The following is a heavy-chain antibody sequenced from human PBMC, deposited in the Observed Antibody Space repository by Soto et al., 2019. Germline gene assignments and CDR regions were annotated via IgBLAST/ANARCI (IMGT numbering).Heavy chain of an antibody. J-gene: IGHJ4*02. Sequence: EVQLVESGGGLVQPGRSLRLSCAASGFTFDDYAMHWVRQAPGKGLEWVSGISWNSGSIGYADSVKGRFTISRDNAKNSLYLQMNSLRAEDTALYYCAKDTDGGYSYGLRYFDYWGQGTLVTVSS. V-gene: IGHV3-9*01. CDR3: AKDTDGGYSYGLRYFDY. CDR1: GFTFDDYA. D-gene: IGHD5-18*01. CDR2: ISWNSGSI.